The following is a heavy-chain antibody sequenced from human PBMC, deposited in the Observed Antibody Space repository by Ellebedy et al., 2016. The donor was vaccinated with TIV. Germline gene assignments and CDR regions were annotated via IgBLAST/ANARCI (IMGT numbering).Heavy chain of an antibody. CDR1: GFNFPDHT. V-gene: IGHV3-43*01. CDR3: VRTLDS. Sequence: GESLKISCAASGFNFPDHTMHWVRQGPGKGLEWISLISLDGSSTYYADSVKGRFTISRDNSKNALYLQMTSLRTEDSALYYCVRTLDSWGQGTLVTVSS. CDR2: ISLDGSST. J-gene: IGHJ4*02. D-gene: IGHD1-14*01.